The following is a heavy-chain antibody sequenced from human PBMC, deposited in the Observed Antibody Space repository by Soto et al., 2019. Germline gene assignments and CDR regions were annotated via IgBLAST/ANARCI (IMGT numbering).Heavy chain of an antibody. CDR3: VRLPGYCSGTSCYGYYVMDV. CDR2: INYSGNT. J-gene: IGHJ6*02. CDR1: GGSISSSSYY. V-gene: IGHV4-39*01. Sequence: PSETLSLTCPVSGGSISSSSYYWGWIRQSPGKGLEWIGSINYSGNTYYNPSLTGRVTISVDTSQSQFSMKLTSMTAADTAVYFCVRLPGYCSGTSCYGYYVMDVWGQGTTVTVSS. D-gene: IGHD2-2*01.